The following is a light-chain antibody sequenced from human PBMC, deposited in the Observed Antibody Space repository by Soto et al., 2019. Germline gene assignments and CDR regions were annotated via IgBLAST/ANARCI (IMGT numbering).Light chain of an antibody. Sequence: EIVLTQSTATLSVSPRERVTLSCRASQNLHSFLNWYQQRPGQAPRPLIYDGSKRAAGVPDRISGDGSGTDYTLTISSLEPEDFAVYYCQQRTRWPMTFGQGTRLEI. CDR1: QNLHSF. J-gene: IGKJ5*01. V-gene: IGKV3-11*01. CDR3: QQRTRWPMT. CDR2: DGS.